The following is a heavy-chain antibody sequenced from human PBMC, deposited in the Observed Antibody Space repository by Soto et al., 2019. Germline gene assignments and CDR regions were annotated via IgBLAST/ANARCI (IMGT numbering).Heavy chain of an antibody. Sequence: SETLSLTCTVSGGSISSHYWSWLRQPPGKGLEWIGSIYYSGSTIYNPSLESRVTISVDTSKNQFSLKLSSVTAADTAVYYCARASGERHCRGGSCFWFYWYFDLWGRGTLVTVSS. CDR1: GGSISSHY. CDR3: ARASGERHCRGGSCFWFYWYFDL. V-gene: IGHV4-59*11. CDR2: IYYSGST. J-gene: IGHJ2*01. D-gene: IGHD2-15*01.